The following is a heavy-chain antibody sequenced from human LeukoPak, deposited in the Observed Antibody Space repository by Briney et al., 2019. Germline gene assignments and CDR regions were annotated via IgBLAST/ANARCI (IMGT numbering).Heavy chain of an antibody. CDR2: FDPEDGET. Sequence: ASVKVSCKVSGYTLTELSMHWVRQAPGKGLEWMGGFDPEDGETIYAQKFQGRVTMTEDTSTDTAYMELSSLRFEDTAVYYCATVRDYDILTGYYFDYWGQGTLVTASS. CDR1: GYTLTELS. D-gene: IGHD3-9*01. J-gene: IGHJ4*02. V-gene: IGHV1-24*01. CDR3: ATVRDYDILTGYYFDY.